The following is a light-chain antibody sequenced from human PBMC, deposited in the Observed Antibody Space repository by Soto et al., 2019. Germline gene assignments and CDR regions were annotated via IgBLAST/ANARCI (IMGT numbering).Light chain of an antibody. CDR3: QKYYNSPLT. CDR1: QDISTY. Sequence: DIQMTQAPSPLSASVGDRVTITCRARQDISTYLAWYQQKPGKVPKLLISAAYTLHSGVPPRFSGSGSVTDFTLTISNLEPDDVANYYCQKYYNSPLTFGGGTKVEIK. CDR2: AAY. J-gene: IGKJ4*01. V-gene: IGKV1-27*01.